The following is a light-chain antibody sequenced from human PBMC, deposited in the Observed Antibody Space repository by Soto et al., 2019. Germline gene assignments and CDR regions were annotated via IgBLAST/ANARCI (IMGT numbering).Light chain of an antibody. CDR3: QQYGSSPVT. CDR1: PSVSSSY. Sequence: EIVLTQSPGTLSLSPGERATLSCRASPSVSSSYLAWYKQKPGHAPRLLIYGASSRATGIPDRFGGSGSGTDFTLTISRLEPEDFAVYYCQQYGSSPVTFGPGTKVDIK. V-gene: IGKV3-20*01. J-gene: IGKJ3*01. CDR2: GAS.